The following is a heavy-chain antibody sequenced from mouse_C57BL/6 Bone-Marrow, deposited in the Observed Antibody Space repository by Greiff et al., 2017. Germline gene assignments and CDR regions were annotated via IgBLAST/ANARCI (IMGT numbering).Heavy chain of an antibody. CDR2: IDPSDSYT. J-gene: IGHJ2*01. D-gene: IGHD3-2*02. CDR1: GYTFTSYW. CDR3: ARQLRLRIYFDY. V-gene: IGHV1-69*01. Sequence: VQLQQPGAELVMPGASVKLSCKASGYTFTSYWMHWVKQRPGQGLEWIGEIDPSDSYTNYNQKFKGKSTLTVDKSSSTAYMQLSSLTSEDSAVYYCARQLRLRIYFDYWGQGTTLTVSS.